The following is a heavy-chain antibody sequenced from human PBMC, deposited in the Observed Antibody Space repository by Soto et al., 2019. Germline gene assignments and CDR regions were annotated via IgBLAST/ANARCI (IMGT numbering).Heavy chain of an antibody. CDR1: GGSISSYY. V-gene: IGHV4-59*01. J-gene: IGHJ4*02. Sequence: SETLSLTCTVSGGSISSYYWSWIRQPPGKGLEWIGYIYYSGSTNYNPSLKSRVTISVDTSKNQFSLKLSSVTAADTAVYYCAIVYDYYDSSGYYSEYYFDYWGQGTLVTVSS. D-gene: IGHD3-22*01. CDR3: AIVYDYYDSSGYYSEYYFDY. CDR2: IYYSGST.